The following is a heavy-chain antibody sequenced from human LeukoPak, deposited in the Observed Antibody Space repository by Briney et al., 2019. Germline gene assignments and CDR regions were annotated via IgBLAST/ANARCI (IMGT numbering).Heavy chain of an antibody. J-gene: IGHJ6*03. D-gene: IGHD2-21*01. Sequence: GGTLRLSCAASGFTFSSYEMNWVRQAPGKGLEWVSSISWSSGTIGYADSVKGRFTMSRDNAKNSLYLQMNSLRAEDTALYYCVKDTSPIAKYYMDVWGKGTTVTISS. CDR3: VKDTSPIAKYYMDV. V-gene: IGHV3-9*01. CDR1: GFTFSSYE. CDR2: ISWSSGTI.